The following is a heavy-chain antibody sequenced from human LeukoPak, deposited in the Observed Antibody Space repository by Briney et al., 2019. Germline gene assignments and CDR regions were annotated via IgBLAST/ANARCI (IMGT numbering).Heavy chain of an antibody. CDR1: GFTSTNYA. D-gene: IGHD6-19*01. CDR2: ISGSGDNT. Sequence: TGGSLRLSCAASGFTSTNYAMGWVRQAPGKGLEWVSTISGSGDNTYYADSVKGRFTISRDNSKNTLYLQMSRLRVEDTAVYYCAARPPRVVAGPFDYWGQGTLVTVSS. J-gene: IGHJ4*02. CDR3: AARPPRVVAGPFDY. V-gene: IGHV3-23*01.